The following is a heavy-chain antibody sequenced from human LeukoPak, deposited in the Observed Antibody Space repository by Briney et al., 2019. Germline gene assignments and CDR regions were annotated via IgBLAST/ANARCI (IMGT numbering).Heavy chain of an antibody. D-gene: IGHD5-12*01. J-gene: IGHJ4*02. CDR2: IYYSGST. CDR1: GGSISSYY. CDR3: ARAMGYDQYYFDY. Sequence: SETLSLTCTVSGGSISSYYWSWIRQSPGKGLEWIGYIYYSGSTNYNPSLKSRVAISVDTSKNQFSLKLSSVTAADTAVYYCARAMGYDQYYFDYWGQGTLVTVSS. V-gene: IGHV4-59*01.